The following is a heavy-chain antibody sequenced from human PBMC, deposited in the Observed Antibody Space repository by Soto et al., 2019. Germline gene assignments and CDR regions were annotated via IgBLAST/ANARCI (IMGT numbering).Heavy chain of an antibody. CDR2: VYYSGGS. Sequence: SETLSLTCTVSGGSISNSNYCWGWIRQPPGKGLEWIASVYYSGGSYYSPSLKSRVTISVDTSKNQFSLKLSSVTAADTAVYYCARVGMSSSGWKFDYWGQGTLVTVSS. CDR1: GGSISNSNYC. CDR3: ARVGMSSSGWKFDY. V-gene: IGHV4-39*01. J-gene: IGHJ4*02. D-gene: IGHD6-19*01.